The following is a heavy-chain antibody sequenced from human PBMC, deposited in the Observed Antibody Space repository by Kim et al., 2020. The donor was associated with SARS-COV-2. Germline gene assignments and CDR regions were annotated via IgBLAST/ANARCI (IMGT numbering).Heavy chain of an antibody. J-gene: IGHJ5*02. Sequence: GGSLRLSCAVSGFSSSEYWMSWVRQAPGKGLEWVANINQDGSDKNYVDSVRGRFTISRDNAENSLYLQMNSLRAEGTAVYYCTRESTETTEGPWGQGTQVTVSS. D-gene: IGHD4-17*01. CDR1: GFSSSEYW. CDR3: TRESTETTEGP. CDR2: INQDGSDK. V-gene: IGHV3-7*03.